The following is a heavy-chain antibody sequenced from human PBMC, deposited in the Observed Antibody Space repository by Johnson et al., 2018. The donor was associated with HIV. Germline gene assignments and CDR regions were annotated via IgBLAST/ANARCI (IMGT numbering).Heavy chain of an antibody. CDR2: IYSDGST. Sequence: VQLVESGGGLVQPGGSLRLSCAASGFTVSRNYMNWVRQAPGKGLEWVSVIYSDGSTYYADSVKGRFTISRDNSKNTLYLQMNSLRAEDTAVYYCASVPMIVVLDGAFDIWGQGTMVTVSS. CDR3: ASVPMIVVLDGAFDI. CDR1: GFTVSRNY. D-gene: IGHD3-22*01. J-gene: IGHJ3*02. V-gene: IGHV3-66*01.